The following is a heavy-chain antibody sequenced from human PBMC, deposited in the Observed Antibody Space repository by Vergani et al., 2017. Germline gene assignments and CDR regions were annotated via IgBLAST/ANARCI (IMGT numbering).Heavy chain of an antibody. Sequence: QVQLVQSGAEVGKPGASVKISCKASGYTFTAYYIHWVRQAPEQGLEGVGVISPDGFSTFYAQKFQGRVTITRDTSTSTVYVEVTSLRSDDTAVYYCAREPPLTGFFDYWVQGTLVTVSS. J-gene: IGHJ4*02. V-gene: IGHV1-46*03. CDR2: ISPDGFST. CDR1: GYTFTAYY. D-gene: IGHD1-14*01. CDR3: AREPPLTGFFDY.